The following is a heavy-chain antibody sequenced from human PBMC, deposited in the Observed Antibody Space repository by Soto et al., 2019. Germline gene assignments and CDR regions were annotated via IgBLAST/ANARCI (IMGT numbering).Heavy chain of an antibody. J-gene: IGHJ5*02. V-gene: IGHV4-30-4*01. CDR1: GGPINSPDYY. Sequence: SETLSLTCNVSGGPINSPDYYWSWIRQSPGKGLEWIGYLYFNGGTQYNPSLRTPVSMSLDTSKKHFSLKMRSVTAADTAVYYCAKDAVITPGGWFDPWGQGTLVTVSS. CDR2: LYFNGGT. D-gene: IGHD3-22*01. CDR3: AKDAVITPGGWFDP.